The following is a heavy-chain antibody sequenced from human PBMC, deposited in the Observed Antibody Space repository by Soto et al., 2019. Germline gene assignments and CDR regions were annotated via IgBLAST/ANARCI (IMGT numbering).Heavy chain of an antibody. J-gene: IGHJ4*02. D-gene: IGHD6-13*01. CDR3: ARVAESIAAAGTHFDY. CDR2: IIPIFGTA. Sequence: SVKVSCKASGGTFSSYAISWVRQAPGQGLEWMGGIIPIFGTANYAQKFQGRVTITADESTSTAYMELSSLRSEDTAVYYCARVAESIAAAGTHFDYWGQGTLVTVPQ. V-gene: IGHV1-69*13. CDR1: GGTFSSYA.